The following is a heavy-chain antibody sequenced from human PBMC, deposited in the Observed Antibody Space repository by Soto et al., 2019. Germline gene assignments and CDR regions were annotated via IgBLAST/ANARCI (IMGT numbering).Heavy chain of an antibody. CDR3: AKDQSEQWDLLPWFDP. V-gene: IGHV3-23*01. D-gene: IGHD1-26*01. CDR1: GFTFSSYA. Sequence: GGSLRLSCAASGFTFSSYAMSWVRQAPGKGLEWVSAISGSGGSTYYADSVKGRFTISRDNSKNTLYLQMNSLRAEDTAVYYCAKDQSEQWDLLPWFDPWGQGTLVTVSS. J-gene: IGHJ5*02. CDR2: ISGSGGST.